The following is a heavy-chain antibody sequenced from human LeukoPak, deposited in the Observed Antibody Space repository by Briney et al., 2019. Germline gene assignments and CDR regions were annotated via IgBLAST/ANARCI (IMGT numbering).Heavy chain of an antibody. Sequence: SETLSLTCAVYGGSFSGYYWSWIRQPPGKGLEWIGEIDHSGSTNYNPSLKSRVTISVDTSKNQYSLKLSSVTAADTAVYYFARGYGSGSYYNYWGQGTLVTVSS. CDR2: IDHSGST. V-gene: IGHV4-34*01. CDR1: GGSFSGYY. CDR3: ARGYGSGSYYNY. J-gene: IGHJ4*02. D-gene: IGHD3-10*01.